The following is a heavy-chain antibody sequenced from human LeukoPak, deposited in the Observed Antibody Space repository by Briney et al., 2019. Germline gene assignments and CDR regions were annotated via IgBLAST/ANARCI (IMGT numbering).Heavy chain of an antibody. CDR3: ARGYYDFPGDFDP. Sequence: PSETLSLTCAVYGGSFSGYYWSWIRQPPGKGLEWIGEINHSGSTNYNPSLKSRVTISVDTSKNQFSLKLSSVTAADTAVYYCARGYYDFPGDFDPWGQGTLVTVSS. CDR1: GGSFSGYY. CDR2: INHSGST. D-gene: IGHD3-3*01. J-gene: IGHJ5*02. V-gene: IGHV4-34*01.